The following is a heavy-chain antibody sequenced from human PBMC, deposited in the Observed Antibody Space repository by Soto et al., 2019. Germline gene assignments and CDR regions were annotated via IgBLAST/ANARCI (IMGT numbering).Heavy chain of an antibody. D-gene: IGHD2-15*01. J-gene: IGHJ4*02. V-gene: IGHV3-72*01. CDR1: GFTFSDHY. Sequence: EVQLVESGGGLVQPGGSLRLSCAVSGFTFSDHYMDWVRQAPGKGLEWVGRTRNKANSYTTEYAASVKGRFTISRDDSKNSLYLQMNSLKIEDTAVYYCARTACSGGDCYYSNLDYWGQGTLVTVSP. CDR2: TRNKANSYTT. CDR3: ARTACSGGDCYYSNLDY.